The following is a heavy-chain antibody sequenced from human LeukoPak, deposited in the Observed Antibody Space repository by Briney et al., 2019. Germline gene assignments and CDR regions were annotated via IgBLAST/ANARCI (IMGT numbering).Heavy chain of an antibody. CDR3: ARVGQGYSSSWLVD. V-gene: IGHV1-18*01. CDR2: ISAYNGNT. J-gene: IGHJ4*02. D-gene: IGHD6-13*01. Sequence: ASVKVSCKASGYTFTSYGISWVRQAPGQGLEWMGWISAYNGNTNYAQKLQGRVTMTTDTSTSTAYMELRSLRSDHTAVYYCARVGQGYSSSWLVDWGQGTLVTVSS. CDR1: GYTFTSYG.